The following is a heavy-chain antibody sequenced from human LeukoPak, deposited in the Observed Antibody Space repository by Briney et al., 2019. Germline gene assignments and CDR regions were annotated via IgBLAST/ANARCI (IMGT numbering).Heavy chain of an antibody. V-gene: IGHV1-46*01. CDR3: ARTPEGLRYFDWFDY. CDR1: GYTFTNYY. D-gene: IGHD3-9*01. Sequence: ASVKVSCKASGYTFTNYYMHWVRQAPGQGLEWMGIINPNSGSTSYAQKFQGRVTMTRDTSTSTVYMELSSLRSEDTAVYYCARTPEGLRYFDWFDYWGQGTLVTVSS. CDR2: INPNSGST. J-gene: IGHJ4*02.